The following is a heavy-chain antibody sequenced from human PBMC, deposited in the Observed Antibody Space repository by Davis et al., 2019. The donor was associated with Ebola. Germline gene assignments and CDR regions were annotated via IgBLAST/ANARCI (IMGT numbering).Heavy chain of an antibody. CDR3: ARDLGTAMATE. CDR1: AGTFSTYA. D-gene: IGHD5-18*01. J-gene: IGHJ4*02. V-gene: IGHV1-69*04. Sequence: SVQVSCKASAGTFSTYAIDWLRQAPGQGLEWLGRIIPMLGIPNYAQRFQGRVTITADKSTSTAYMELSSLRSEDTAMYYCARDLGTAMATEWGQGTLVTVSS. CDR2: IIPMLGIP.